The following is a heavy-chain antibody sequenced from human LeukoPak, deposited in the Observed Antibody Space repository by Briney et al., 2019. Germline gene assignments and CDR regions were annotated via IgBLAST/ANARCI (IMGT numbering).Heavy chain of an antibody. Sequence: ASVKVSCKASGYTFTGYYMHWVRQAPGQGLEWMGWINPNSGGTNYAQKFQGRVTMTRDTSISTAYMELSRLRSDDTAVYYRARNRYCSGGSCYWIDYWGQGTLVTVSS. J-gene: IGHJ4*02. CDR1: GYTFTGYY. V-gene: IGHV1-2*02. CDR3: ARNRYCSGGSCYWIDY. CDR2: INPNSGGT. D-gene: IGHD2-15*01.